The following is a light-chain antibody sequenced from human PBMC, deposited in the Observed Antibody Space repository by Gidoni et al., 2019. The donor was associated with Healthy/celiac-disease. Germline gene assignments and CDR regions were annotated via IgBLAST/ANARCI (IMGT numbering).Light chain of an antibody. CDR2: LSS. J-gene: IGKJ4*01. CDR1: QSPLHSNGYNY. V-gene: IGKV2-28*01. CDR3: MQALQTPPT. Sequence: VMTHSSLSLPVTPGEPASISCRSSQSPLHSNGYNYLDWYLQKPGQSAQILIYLSSNRASWVPDRFSGSRSGTDFTLKISRVEAEDVGVYYCMQALQTPPTFXGXTKVEIK.